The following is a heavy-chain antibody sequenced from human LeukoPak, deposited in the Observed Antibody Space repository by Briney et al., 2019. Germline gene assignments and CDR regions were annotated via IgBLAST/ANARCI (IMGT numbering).Heavy chain of an antibody. CDR2: ISYTGIT. CDR1: GGSVTSYS. Sequence: SETLSLTCTVSGGSVTSYSWSWIRQPPGKGLEWIGYISYTGITNYNPSLKGRVTISVDTTKNQFSLKLTSVTAADTAVYYCARHGGETLVATILHAFDIWGQGTMVTVPS. CDR3: ARHGGETLVATILHAFDI. J-gene: IGHJ3*02. D-gene: IGHD5-12*01. V-gene: IGHV4-59*08.